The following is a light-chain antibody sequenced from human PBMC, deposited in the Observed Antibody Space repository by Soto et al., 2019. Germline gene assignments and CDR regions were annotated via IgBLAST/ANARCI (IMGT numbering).Light chain of an antibody. CDR2: AAS. CDR3: QHTYNIPWT. CDR1: QGISIN. Sequence: DIEMTQSPSSLSASVGDRVTITCRASQGISINLNWYQHKPGRAPKVLIYAASNLQSGVPSRFSGHGSETDFTLTISSLQPDDFATYYCQHTYNIPWTFGQGTKVEIK. J-gene: IGKJ1*01. V-gene: IGKV1-39*01.